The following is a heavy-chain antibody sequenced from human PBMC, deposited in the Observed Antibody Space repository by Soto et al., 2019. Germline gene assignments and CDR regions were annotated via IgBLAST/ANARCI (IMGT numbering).Heavy chain of an antibody. Sequence: QLQLQESGPGLVKPSETLSLTCNVSGVSISDTSYYWGWIRQPPGKGLEWIGTIYFSGTTFYNPSHKSRHTISVETSKNQFSLRLRAVTAADTAVYYCARHGSYWGQGTLVAVSS. V-gene: IGHV4-39*01. CDR3: ARHGSY. J-gene: IGHJ4*02. CDR1: GVSISDTSYY. CDR2: IYFSGTT.